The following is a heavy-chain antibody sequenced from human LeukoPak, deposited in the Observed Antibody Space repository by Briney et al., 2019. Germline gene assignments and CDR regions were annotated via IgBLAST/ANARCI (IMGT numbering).Heavy chain of an antibody. V-gene: IGHV3-48*01. CDR3: GRHSTAFDGGY. CDR1: RFTFNSYG. Sequence: GGSLRLSCAASRFTFNSYGMNWVRQAPGKGLEGVSYISSSSSTIYYADSVKGRFTISRDNSKNSLYLQMNSLRADDTPVFYCGRHSTAFDGGYWGGGALVTVSS. J-gene: IGHJ4*02. CDR2: ISSSSSTI. D-gene: IGHD3-16*01.